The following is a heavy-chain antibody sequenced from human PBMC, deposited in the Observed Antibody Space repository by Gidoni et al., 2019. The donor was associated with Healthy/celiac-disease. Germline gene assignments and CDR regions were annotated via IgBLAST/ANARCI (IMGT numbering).Heavy chain of an antibody. CDR2: INHSGST. Sequence: QVQLQQWGAGLLKPSETLSLTCAVYGGSFSGYYWSWIRQPPGKGLEWIGEINHSGSTNYNPSLKSRVTISVDTSKNQFSLKLSSVTAADTAVYYCARARKGRWLRGSYYFDYWGQGTLVTVSS. V-gene: IGHV4-34*01. J-gene: IGHJ4*02. CDR1: GGSFSGYY. D-gene: IGHD5-12*01. CDR3: ARARKGRWLRGSYYFDY.